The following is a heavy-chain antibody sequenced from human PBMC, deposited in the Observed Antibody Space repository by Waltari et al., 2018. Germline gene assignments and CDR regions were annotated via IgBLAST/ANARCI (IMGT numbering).Heavy chain of an antibody. CDR1: GGSFSRNHYY. Sequence: QLQLQESGPGLVKPSETLSLTCAVSGGSFSRNHYYWDWIRQPPGKGLEWIGSIYYSGSTYYNPSLKSRVTISVDTSKNHFSLKLGSVTAADTSLYYCARHSAYAGTGYYYGMDVWGQGTTVTVSS. V-gene: IGHV4-39*01. D-gene: IGHD6-13*01. CDR3: ARHSAYAGTGYYYGMDV. CDR2: IYYSGST. J-gene: IGHJ6*02.